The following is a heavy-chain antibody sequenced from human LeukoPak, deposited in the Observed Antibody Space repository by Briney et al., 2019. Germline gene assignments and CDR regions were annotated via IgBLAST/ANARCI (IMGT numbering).Heavy chain of an antibody. J-gene: IGHJ5*02. CDR2: INPNSGGT. Sequence: EASVKVSCKASGYTFTGYYMHWVRQAPGQGLEWMGWINPNSGGTNYAQKFQGRVTMSRDTSISTAYMELSRLRSDDTAVYYCARDFAYSSSWYGGPYWFDPWGQGTLVTVSS. CDR1: GYTFTGYY. D-gene: IGHD6-13*01. V-gene: IGHV1-2*02. CDR3: ARDFAYSSSWYGGPYWFDP.